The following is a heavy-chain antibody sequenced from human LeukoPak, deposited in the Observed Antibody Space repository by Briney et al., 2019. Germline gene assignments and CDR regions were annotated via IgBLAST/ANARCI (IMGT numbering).Heavy chain of an antibody. J-gene: IGHJ3*02. CDR3: ARLDPQERWDYDSSGYYNGVGAFDI. D-gene: IGHD3-22*01. CDR1: GGTFSSYA. Sequence: SVKVSCKASGGTFSSYAISWVRQALGRGLEWMGRIIPILGIANYAQKFQGRVTITADKSTSTAYMELSSLRSEDTAVYYCARLDPQERWDYDSSGYYNGVGAFDIWGQGTMVTVSS. CDR2: IIPILGIA. V-gene: IGHV1-69*04.